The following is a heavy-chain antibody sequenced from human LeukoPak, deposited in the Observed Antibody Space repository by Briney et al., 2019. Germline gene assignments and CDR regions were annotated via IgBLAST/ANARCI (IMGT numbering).Heavy chain of an antibody. D-gene: IGHD4-17*01. Sequence: SAKVSCKASGGTFSSYAISWVRQAPGQGLEWMGRIIPILGIANYAQKFQGRVTITADKSTSTAYMELSSLRPEDTAVYYCARAYGDQYYFDYWGQGTLVTVSS. CDR3: ARAYGDQYYFDY. CDR1: GGTFSSYA. CDR2: IIPILGIA. V-gene: IGHV1-69*04. J-gene: IGHJ4*02.